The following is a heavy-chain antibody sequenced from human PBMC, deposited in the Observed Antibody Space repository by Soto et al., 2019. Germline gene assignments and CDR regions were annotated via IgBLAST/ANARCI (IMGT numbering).Heavy chain of an antibody. CDR3: AWKRIAARPEAYYMDV. V-gene: IGHV1-69*02. J-gene: IGHJ6*03. D-gene: IGHD6-6*01. Sequence: SVKVSCKASGGTFSSYTISWVRQAPGQGLEWMGRIIPILGIANYAQKFQGRVTITADKSTSTAYMELSSLRSEDTAVYYCAWKRIAARPEAYYMDVWGKGTTVTVSS. CDR2: IIPILGIA. CDR1: GGTFSSYT.